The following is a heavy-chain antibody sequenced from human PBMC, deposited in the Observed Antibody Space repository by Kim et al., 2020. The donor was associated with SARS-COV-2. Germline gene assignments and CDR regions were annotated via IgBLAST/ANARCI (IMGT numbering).Heavy chain of an antibody. CDR2: IYPGDSDT. Sequence: GESLKISCKGSGYSFTSYWIGWVRQMPGKGLEWMGIIYPGDSDTRYSPSFQGQVTISADKSISTAYLQWSSLKASDTAMYYCARRSDHEARGVVGTNFDYWGQGTLVTVSS. V-gene: IGHV5-51*01. CDR3: ARRSDHEARGVVGTNFDY. D-gene: IGHD3-10*01. J-gene: IGHJ4*02. CDR1: GYSFTSYW.